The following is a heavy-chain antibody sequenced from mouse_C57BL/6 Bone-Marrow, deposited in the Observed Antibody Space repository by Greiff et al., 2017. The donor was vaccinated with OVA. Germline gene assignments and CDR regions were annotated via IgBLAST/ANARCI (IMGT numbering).Heavy chain of an antibody. D-gene: IGHD1-1*01. CDR1: GYTFTDYY. CDR3: AIAYYYGSSYNFFDY. J-gene: IGHJ2*01. CDR2: LNPYNGGT. Sequence: VQLQQSGPVLVKPGASVKMSCKASGYTFTDYYMNWVKQSHGKSLEWIGVLNPYNGGTSYNQKFKGKATLTVDKSSSTAYMELNSLTSEDSAVYYCAIAYYYGSSYNFFDYWGQGTTLTVSS. V-gene: IGHV1-19*01.